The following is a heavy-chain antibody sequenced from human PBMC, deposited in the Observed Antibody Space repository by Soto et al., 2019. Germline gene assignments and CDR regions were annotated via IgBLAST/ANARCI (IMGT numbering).Heavy chain of an antibody. J-gene: IGHJ4*02. Sequence: EVQLLESGGGLVQPGGSLRLSCAASGFTFSTYAMTWVRQAPGKGLEWVSAISGSGGNTYYADSVKGRFTISRDNSKNTLYLQMNSLRAEDTAVYYCAKRSRYQRDSRGYYSEFDYWGQGTLLTVSS. CDR2: ISGSGGNT. CDR3: AKRSRYQRDSRGYYSEFDY. D-gene: IGHD3-22*01. V-gene: IGHV3-23*01. CDR1: GFTFSTYA.